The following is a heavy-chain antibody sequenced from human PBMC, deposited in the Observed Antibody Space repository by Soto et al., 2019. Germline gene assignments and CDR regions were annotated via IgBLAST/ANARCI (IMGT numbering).Heavy chain of an antibody. V-gene: IGHV3-9*01. J-gene: IGHJ4*02. CDR1: GFTFDDYA. CDR2: ISWNSGSI. CDR3: VKDKSSMATMTCDY. Sequence: SLRLSCVISGFTFDDYAMHWVRQAPGGGLNWVASISWNSGSIGHGESVKGRFTISRDNAKNTLYLQMNSLKPEDTALYYCVKDKSSMATMTCDYWGQGAVVTVSS. D-gene: IGHD5-12*01.